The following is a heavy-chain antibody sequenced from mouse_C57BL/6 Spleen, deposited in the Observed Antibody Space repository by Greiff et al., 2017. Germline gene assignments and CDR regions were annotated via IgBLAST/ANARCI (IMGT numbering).Heavy chain of an antibody. CDR3: ARSGITTVVGY. V-gene: IGHV1-4*01. Sequence: QVQLQQSGAELARPGASVKMSCKASGYTFTSYTMHWVKQRPGQGLEWIGYINPRCGYTKYNQKFKDKATLTADKSSSTAYMQLSSLTSEDSAVYYCARSGITTVVGYWGQGTTLTVSS. J-gene: IGHJ2*01. CDR2: INPRCGYT. CDR1: GYTFTSYT. D-gene: IGHD1-1*01.